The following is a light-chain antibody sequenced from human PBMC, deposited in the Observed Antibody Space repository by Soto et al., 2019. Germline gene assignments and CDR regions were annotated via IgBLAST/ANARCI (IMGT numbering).Light chain of an antibody. V-gene: IGLV4-60*02. CDR1: SVHSSYI. Sequence: QSVLTQSSSASASLGSSVRLTCTLSSVHSSYIIAWHQQQPGKAPRYLMKVESSGTYNKGSGVPDRFSGSSSGADRYLTISNLQFEDEADYYCETWDSNIRVFGGGTKLTVL. CDR2: VESSGTY. CDR3: ETWDSNIRV. J-gene: IGLJ3*02.